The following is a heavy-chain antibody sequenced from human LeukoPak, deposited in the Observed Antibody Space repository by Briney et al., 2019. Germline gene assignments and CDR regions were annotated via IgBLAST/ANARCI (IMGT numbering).Heavy chain of an antibody. CDR1: GFTFSSYA. D-gene: IGHD6-19*01. J-gene: IGHJ4*02. V-gene: IGHV3-23*01. CDR2: ISGSGGST. CDR3: AKEGHYSSGWRHPHHFDY. Sequence: GGSLRLSCAASGFTFSSYAMSWVRQAPGKGLEWVSAISGSGGSTYYADSVKGRFTISRDNSKNTLYLQMNSLRAEDTAVYYCAKEGHYSSGWRHPHHFDYWGQGTLVTVSS.